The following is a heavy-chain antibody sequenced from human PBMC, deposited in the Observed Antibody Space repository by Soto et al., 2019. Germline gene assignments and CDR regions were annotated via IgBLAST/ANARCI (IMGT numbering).Heavy chain of an antibody. V-gene: IGHV4-30-4*01. J-gene: IGHJ3*02. Sequence: ASETLSLTCTVSGGSISSGDYYWTWIRQPPGKGLEWIGYIYYSGNTYYNPSLKSRLTISLDTSKSQFSLKLSSVAAADTAVYYCAKTITLTNDAFDIWGQGTMVT. CDR2: IYYSGNT. D-gene: IGHD4-4*01. CDR1: GGSISSGDYY. CDR3: AKTITLTNDAFDI.